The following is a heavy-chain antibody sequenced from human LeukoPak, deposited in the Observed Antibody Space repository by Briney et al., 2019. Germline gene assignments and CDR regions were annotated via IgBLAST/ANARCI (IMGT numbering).Heavy chain of an antibody. CDR1: GFTFSSYS. D-gene: IGHD6-13*01. CDR2: ISSSSSTI. V-gene: IGHV3-48*01. Sequence: GGSLRLSCAASGFTFSSYSMNWVRQAPGKGLEWVSYISSSSSTIYYADSVKGRFTISRDSAKNSLYLQMNSLRAGDTAVYYCARSAAANDAFDIWGQGTMVTVSS. CDR3: ARSAAANDAFDI. J-gene: IGHJ3*02.